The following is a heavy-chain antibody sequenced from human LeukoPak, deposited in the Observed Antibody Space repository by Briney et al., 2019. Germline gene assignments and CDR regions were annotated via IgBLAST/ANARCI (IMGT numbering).Heavy chain of an antibody. Sequence: PGGSLRLSCAASGNYWMHWVRQAPGKGLVWVSHINSDGSWTGHADSVKGRFTISKDNAKNMVYLHMDSLRVDDTAVYYCVSFYETYWGRGTLVTVSS. CDR1: GNYW. CDR2: INSDGSWT. J-gene: IGHJ4*02. V-gene: IGHV3-74*01. D-gene: IGHD2-2*01. CDR3: VSFYETY.